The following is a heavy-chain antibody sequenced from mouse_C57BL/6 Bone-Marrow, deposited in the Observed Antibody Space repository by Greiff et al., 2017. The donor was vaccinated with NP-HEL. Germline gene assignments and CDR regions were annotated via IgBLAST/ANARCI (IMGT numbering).Heavy chain of an antibody. CDR2: INYDGSST. D-gene: IGHD4-1*01. J-gene: IGHJ3*01. CDR3: ARGLAWFAY. CDR1: GFTFSDYY. Sequence: EVKVVESEGGLVQPGSSMKLSCTASGFTFSDYYMAWVRQVPEKGLEWVANINYDGSSTYYLDSLKSRFIISRDNAKNMLYLQMSSLKSEDTATYYCARGLAWFAYWGQGTLVTVSA. V-gene: IGHV5-16*01.